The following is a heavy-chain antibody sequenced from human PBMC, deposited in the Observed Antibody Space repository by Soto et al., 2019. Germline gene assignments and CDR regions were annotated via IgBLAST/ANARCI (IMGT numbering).Heavy chain of an antibody. CDR2: IYNTGST. Sequence: SETLSLTCTVSGDSINSGPYYWTWVRQTPGKGLEWIGYIYNTGSTKYSPSLKGRVSISLDTSKNQFSLKLSSVTAADTAVYYCASRYCSGGSCYSTFDYYGMDVWGQGTTVTVSS. CDR3: ASRYCSGGSCYSTFDYYGMDV. J-gene: IGHJ6*02. D-gene: IGHD2-15*01. CDR1: GDSINSGPYY. V-gene: IGHV4-30-4*01.